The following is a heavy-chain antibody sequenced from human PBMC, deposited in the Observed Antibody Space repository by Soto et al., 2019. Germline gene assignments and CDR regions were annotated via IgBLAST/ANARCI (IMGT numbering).Heavy chain of an antibody. CDR2: ISWNSGHI. V-gene: IGHV3-9*01. J-gene: IGHJ4*02. CDR1: GFTFDDYA. D-gene: IGHD2-15*01. Sequence: EVQLVESGGGLVQPGRSLRLSCAASGFTFDDYAMHWVRQAPGKGLEWVSGISWNSGHIAYADSVKGRFTISRDNAKNSLYLQMNSLRAEDTAFYYCAKDRWSLADVYYFDYWGQGTLVTVSS. CDR3: AKDRWSLADVYYFDY.